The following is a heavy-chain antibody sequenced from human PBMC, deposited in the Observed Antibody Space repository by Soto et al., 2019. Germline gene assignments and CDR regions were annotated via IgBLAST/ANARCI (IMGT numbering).Heavy chain of an antibody. CDR2: GNSDGSTT. CDR1: GFIFNNYW. V-gene: IGHV3-74*01. CDR3: ARGQYYDVSTGYSTFDP. D-gene: IGHD3-9*01. J-gene: IGHJ5*02. Sequence: EVQLVESGGGLVQPGGSMRLSCAASGFIFNNYWMHWVRQVPGKGLVWVSRGNSDGSTTNYADSVKGRFTISRDNAKNTLFLQMNRLRVEDTAVYYCARGQYYDVSTGYSTFDPWGQGVPVTVAS.